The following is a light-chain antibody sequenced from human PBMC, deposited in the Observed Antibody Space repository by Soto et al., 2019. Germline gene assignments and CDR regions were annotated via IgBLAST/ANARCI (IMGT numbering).Light chain of an antibody. CDR3: QHCYSTPRT. CDR2: ATS. J-gene: IGKJ2*01. V-gene: IGKV1-39*01. CDR1: QDIRSY. Sequence: DIEMTQSPSSLSASVGDRVTITCRTSQDIRSYLNWYQQRPGKAPKLLIYATSSLQSGVPSRFSGSGSGTDFALTITSLQPEDFATYYCQHCYSTPRTFGQGTKVDIK.